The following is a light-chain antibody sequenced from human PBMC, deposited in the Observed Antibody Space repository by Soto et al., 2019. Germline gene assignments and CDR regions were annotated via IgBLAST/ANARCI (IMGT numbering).Light chain of an antibody. V-gene: IGKV3-20*01. CDR3: QQYYRWPQT. CDR2: GAS. J-gene: IGKJ1*01. CDR1: QSVSSSY. Sequence: ESVLTQSPGTLSLSPGERAALCCRASQSVSSSYLAWYQQKPGQAPRLLIYGASSRATGIPDRFSGSGSGTEFTLTISSLQSEDFAVYYCQQYYRWPQTFGQGTKVDI.